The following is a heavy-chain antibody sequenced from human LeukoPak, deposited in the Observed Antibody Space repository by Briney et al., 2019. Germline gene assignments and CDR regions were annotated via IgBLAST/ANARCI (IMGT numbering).Heavy chain of an antibody. CDR1: GFTFSSYE. J-gene: IGHJ6*03. CDR2: ISSSGSTI. Sequence: QPGGSLRLSCAASGFTFSSYEMNWVRQAPGKGLEWVSYISSSGSTIYYADSVKGRFTISRDNAQNSLYLQMNSLRAEDTAVYYCAKVGAFTSYYMDVWGKGTTVTVSS. CDR3: AKVGAFTSYYMDV. V-gene: IGHV3-48*03. D-gene: IGHD1-26*01.